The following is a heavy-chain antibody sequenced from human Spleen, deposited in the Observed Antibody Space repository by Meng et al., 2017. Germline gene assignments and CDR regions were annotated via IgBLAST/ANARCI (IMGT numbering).Heavy chain of an antibody. CDR1: GDSVSSNSAI. V-gene: IGHV6-1*01. J-gene: IGHJ3*02. CDR2: TYYRSKWYN. Sequence: LRLSCAISGDSVSSNSAIWSWLRQSPSRGLEWPGRTYYRSKWYNDYAVSVKSRITISPDTSKNQFSLQLNSVTPEDTAVYYCARDGLRNGEAFDIWGQGTMVTVSS. D-gene: IGHD3-10*01. CDR3: ARDGLRNGEAFDI.